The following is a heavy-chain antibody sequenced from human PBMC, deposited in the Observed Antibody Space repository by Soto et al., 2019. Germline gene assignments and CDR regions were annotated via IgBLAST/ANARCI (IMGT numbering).Heavy chain of an antibody. CDR3: AGTTSHHWLYMDV. V-gene: IGHV6-1*01. J-gene: IGHJ6*03. CDR1: GDSVSSNSAA. Sequence: QVQLQESGPGLVKPSQTLSVTCAISGDSVSSNSAAWNWIRLSPSIGLEWLARTYYRSRWYNDYAVSVRSRITVNADTSKNQFSLQLTSVTPEDTAIYYCAGTTSHHWLYMDVWGRGTTVTVSS. CDR2: TYYRSRWYN. D-gene: IGHD1-1*01.